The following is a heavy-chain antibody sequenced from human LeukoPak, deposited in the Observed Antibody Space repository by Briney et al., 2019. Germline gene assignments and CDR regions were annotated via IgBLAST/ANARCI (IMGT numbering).Heavy chain of an antibody. V-gene: IGHV4-39*01. CDR3: AEVTVSDY. J-gene: IGHJ4*02. CDR1: GGSLSSNY. D-gene: IGHD5-18*01. CDR2: ISYSGST. Sequence: PSETLSLTCTVSGGSLSSNYWGWIRQPPGKGLEWIGSISYSGSTYYNPSLKSRVTISADTSKNQFSLKLSSVTAANTAVYYCAEVTVSDYWGQGTLVTVSS.